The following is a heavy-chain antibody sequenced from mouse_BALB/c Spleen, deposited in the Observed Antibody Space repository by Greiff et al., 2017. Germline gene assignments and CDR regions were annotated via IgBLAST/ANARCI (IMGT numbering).Heavy chain of an antibody. CDR3: ARDYGSSFEGFDY. V-gene: IGHV14-3*02. CDR2: IDPANGNT. CDR1: GFNIKDTY. Sequence: VQLQQSGAELVKPGASVKLSCTASGFNIKDTYMHWVKQRPEQGLEWIGRIDPANGNTKYDPKFQGKATITADTSSNTAYLQLSSLTSEDTAVYYCARDYGSSFEGFDYWGQGTTLTVSS. J-gene: IGHJ2*01. D-gene: IGHD1-1*01.